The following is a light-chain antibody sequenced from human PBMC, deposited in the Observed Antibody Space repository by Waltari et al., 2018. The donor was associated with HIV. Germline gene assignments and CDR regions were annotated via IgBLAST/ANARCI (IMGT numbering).Light chain of an antibody. J-gene: IGLJ2*01. CDR3: SSCAGNNDKVV. V-gene: IGLV2-8*01. Sequence: QSALTQPPSASASPGQSVTISCTGTSSDVGGYNFVSWYQQRPGKAPKLIIYQVTRRPSGVPDRFSGSKSDNTASLTVSGLQVEDEADYYCSSCAGNNDKVVFGGGTKLTVL. CDR1: SSDVGGYNF. CDR2: QVT.